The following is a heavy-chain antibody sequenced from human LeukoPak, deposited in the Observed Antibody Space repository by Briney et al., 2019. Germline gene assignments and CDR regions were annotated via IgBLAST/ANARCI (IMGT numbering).Heavy chain of an antibody. V-gene: IGHV1-2*02. CDR2: ISLNSGGI. D-gene: IGHD2-2*01. Sequence: ASVKVSCKASGYIFTGHYIHWVRQTPGQGFEWMGWISLNSGGIKYAQKFEGRVTVTRDTSISTAYMELSRLSSDDTTVYYCARDYARYCSTGRCNFFDYWGQGTLVTVSS. CDR3: ARDYARYCSTGRCNFFDY. J-gene: IGHJ4*02. CDR1: GYIFTGHY.